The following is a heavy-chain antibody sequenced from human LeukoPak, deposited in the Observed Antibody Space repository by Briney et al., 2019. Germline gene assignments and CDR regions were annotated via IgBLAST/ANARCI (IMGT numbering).Heavy chain of an antibody. J-gene: IGHJ3*02. V-gene: IGHV3-23*01. D-gene: IGHD6-19*01. CDR2: ISGSSGST. CDR3: AKSRSVADAFDI. CDR1: GFTFASYV. Sequence: PGGSLRLSCAASGFTFASYVLTWVRQAPGRGLEWVSSISGSSGSTFYADSVKGHFTISRDNSKNTLSLQMNSLRAEDTAVYYCAKSRSVADAFDIWGQGTMVTVSS.